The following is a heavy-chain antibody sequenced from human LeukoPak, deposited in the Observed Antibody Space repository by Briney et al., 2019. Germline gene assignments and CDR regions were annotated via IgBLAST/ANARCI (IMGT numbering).Heavy chain of an antibody. CDR1: GFTFSSYW. CDR2: ISGDGRNI. CDR3: TRDLMDYDVSTGLHHYYMDV. D-gene: IGHD3-9*01. Sequence: GGSLRLSCVASGFTFSSYWMHWVRQDPRKGLVWVSRISGDGRNINYADSVRGRFTISRDNAKNTLYLQMNTLRVEDTAVYYCTRDLMDYDVSTGLHHYYMDVWGQGTTVTVS. J-gene: IGHJ6*02. V-gene: IGHV3-74*01.